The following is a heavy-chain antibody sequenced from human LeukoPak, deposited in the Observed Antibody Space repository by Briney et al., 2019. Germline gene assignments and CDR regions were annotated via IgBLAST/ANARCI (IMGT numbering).Heavy chain of an antibody. V-gene: IGHV3-23*01. D-gene: IGHD3-10*01. Sequence: GGSLRLSCAASGFTFSSYAMSWVRQAPGKGLEWVSAISGSGGSTYYADSVKGRFTISRGISKNTLYLQMNSLRAEDTAVYYCAKDYQAHYYGSGSYYANFDYWGQGTLVTVSS. CDR3: AKDYQAHYYGSGSYYANFDY. CDR1: GFTFSSYA. J-gene: IGHJ4*02. CDR2: ISGSGGST.